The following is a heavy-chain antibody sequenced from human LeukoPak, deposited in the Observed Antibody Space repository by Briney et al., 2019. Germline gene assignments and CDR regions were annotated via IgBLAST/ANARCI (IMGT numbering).Heavy chain of an antibody. Sequence: SETLSLTCTVSDGSITNNDWSWVRQTPGKGLEFIGYVHYSGTTNYNPSLRSRVTISIDTSRKHFFLKLKSVTAADTAVYYCATEYSSSSYYYYYYMDVWGKGTTVTVSS. D-gene: IGHD6-6*01. CDR1: DGSITNND. J-gene: IGHJ6*03. CDR3: ATEYSSSSYYYYYYMDV. CDR2: VHYSGTT. V-gene: IGHV4-59*08.